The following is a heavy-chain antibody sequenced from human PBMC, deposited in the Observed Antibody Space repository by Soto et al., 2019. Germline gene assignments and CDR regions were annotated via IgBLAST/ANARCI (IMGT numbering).Heavy chain of an antibody. V-gene: IGHV3-53*01. CDR1: GFTVSSNY. D-gene: IGHD6-19*01. Sequence: PGGSLRLSCAASGFTVSSNYMSWVRQAPGKGLEWVPVIYSGGSTYYADSVKGRFTISRDNSKNTLYLQMNSLRAEDTAVYYCARLSGYSSGWPNFDYWGQGTLVTVSS. CDR3: ARLSGYSSGWPNFDY. J-gene: IGHJ4*02. CDR2: IYSGGST.